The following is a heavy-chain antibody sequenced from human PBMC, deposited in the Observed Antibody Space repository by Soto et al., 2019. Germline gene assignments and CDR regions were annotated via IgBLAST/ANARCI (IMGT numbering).Heavy chain of an antibody. Sequence: QITLKESGPTLVRPTQTLTLTCTFSGFSLSTSGLGVGWLRQPPGKALQWLALIYWNDDKRYSPSLKARLTITADTSKNRVVLTMTNMDTVDTATYYCAHRPSGWYLFDYWCQGTLVTVSS. J-gene: IGHJ4*02. CDR3: AHRPSGWYLFDY. CDR2: IYWNDDK. CDR1: GFSLSTSGLG. V-gene: IGHV2-5*01. D-gene: IGHD6-19*01.